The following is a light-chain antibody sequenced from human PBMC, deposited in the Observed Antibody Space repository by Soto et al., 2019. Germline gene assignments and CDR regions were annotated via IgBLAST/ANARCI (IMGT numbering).Light chain of an antibody. J-gene: IGKJ4*01. CDR1: EAVSSSY. CDR2: DAS. V-gene: IGKV3-11*01. CDR3: QQRSNWP. Sequence: PGSRATLSCGASEAVSSSYVAWYQQKPGQAPRLLIYDASNRATGIPARFSGSGSGTAFTLTISSLEPADFAVYYCQQRSNWPVGGGTKA.